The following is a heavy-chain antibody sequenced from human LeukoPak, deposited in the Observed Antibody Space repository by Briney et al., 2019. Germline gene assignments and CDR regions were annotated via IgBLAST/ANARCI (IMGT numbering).Heavy chain of an antibody. V-gene: IGHV3-7*01. CDR2: IKQDGSEK. CDR3: ARALGYDYVWGSYRLTWDY. J-gene: IGHJ4*02. CDR1: GFTFSSYW. Sequence: PGGSLRLSCAASGFTFSSYWMSWVRQAPGKGLEWVANIKQDGSEKYYVDSVKGRFTISRDNAKNSLYLQMNSLRAEDTAVYYCARALGYDYVWGSYRLTWDYWGQGTLVTVSS. D-gene: IGHD3-16*02.